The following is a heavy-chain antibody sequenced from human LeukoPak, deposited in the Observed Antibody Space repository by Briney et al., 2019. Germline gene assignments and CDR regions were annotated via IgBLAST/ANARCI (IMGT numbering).Heavy chain of an antibody. CDR2: IYYSGDT. V-gene: IGHV4-61*08. Sequence: PSETLSLTCTVSGASISRSDYYWSWIRQPPGKGLEWIGYIYYSGDTNYNPSLKSRVTMSLDTSKNQFSLKLSSVTAADTAVYYCARSPTYWSEGSGYPRGYDYWGQGTLVTVSS. J-gene: IGHJ4*02. CDR3: ARSPTYWSEGSGYPRGYDY. D-gene: IGHD3-22*01. CDR1: GASISRSDYY.